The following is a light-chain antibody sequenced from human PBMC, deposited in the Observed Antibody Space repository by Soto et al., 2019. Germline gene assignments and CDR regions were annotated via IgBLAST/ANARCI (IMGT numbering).Light chain of an antibody. CDR3: SSYTDSSNYV. CDR1: SSDFAIYNY. J-gene: IGLJ1*01. V-gene: IGLV2-14*01. Sequence: ALTQPASVSGSPGQSITISFTGTSSDFAIYNYVSWYQQQPGKAPKLMIYQVTSRPSGVSNRFSGSRYGNTASLTISGLQAEDEADYYCSSYTDSSNYVFGTGTKVTVL. CDR2: QVT.